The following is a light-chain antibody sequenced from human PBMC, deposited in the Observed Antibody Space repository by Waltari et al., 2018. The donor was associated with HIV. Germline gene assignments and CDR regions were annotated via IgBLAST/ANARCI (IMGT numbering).Light chain of an antibody. CDR2: EVS. CDR3: CSYAGSSTFEGV. J-gene: IGLJ1*01. V-gene: IGLV2-23*02. Sequence: QSALTQPASVSGSPGQSITISCTGTSSDVGSYNLVSWYQQHPGKAPKLMIYEVSKRPSGVSNRCSGSKSGNTASLTISGLQAEDEADYYCCSYAGSSTFEGVFGTGTKVTVL. CDR1: SSDVGSYNL.